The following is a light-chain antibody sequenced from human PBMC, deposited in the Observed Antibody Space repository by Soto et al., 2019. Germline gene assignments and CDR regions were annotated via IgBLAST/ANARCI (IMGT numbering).Light chain of an antibody. CDR1: SSDVGAYNY. Sequence: QSALTQPPSASGSPRQSVTISCTGTSSDVGAYNYVSWYQQHPGTAPKLVIFEVTKRPSGIPDRFSGSKSGNTASLTVSGLQAEDEADYYCSSYEGSNHFVFGTGTKVTVL. J-gene: IGLJ1*01. V-gene: IGLV2-8*01. CDR2: EVT. CDR3: SSYEGSNHFV.